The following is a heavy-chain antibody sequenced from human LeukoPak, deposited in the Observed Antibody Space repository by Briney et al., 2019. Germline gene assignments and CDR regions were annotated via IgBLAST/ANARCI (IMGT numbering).Heavy chain of an antibody. D-gene: IGHD3-22*01. CDR1: GGSISSYY. CDR3: ARLLRGIVVVPFDY. J-gene: IGHJ4*02. CDR2: IYYSGST. Sequence: PSETLSLTCTVSGGSISSYYWSWIRQPPGKGLEWIGYIYYSGSTNYNPSLKSRVTISVDTSENQFSLKLSSVTAADTAVYYCARLLRGIVVVPFDYWGQGTLVTVSS. V-gene: IGHV4-59*08.